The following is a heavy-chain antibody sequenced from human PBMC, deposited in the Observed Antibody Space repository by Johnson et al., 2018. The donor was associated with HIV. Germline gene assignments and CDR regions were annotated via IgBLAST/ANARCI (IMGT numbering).Heavy chain of an antibody. J-gene: IGHJ3*02. D-gene: IGHD2-21*01. CDR3: ARDIDPGGGANAAFAI. CDR1: GFTVSSNY. Sequence: VQLVESGGGLIQPGGSLRLSCAASGFTVSSNYMSWVRQAPGKGLEWVSVIYSGGSTYYADSVKGRFTISRDKSKNTLHLQMNSLRAEDTAVYYCARDIDPGGGANAAFAIWGQGSMVTVSS. CDR2: IYSGGST. V-gene: IGHV3-53*01.